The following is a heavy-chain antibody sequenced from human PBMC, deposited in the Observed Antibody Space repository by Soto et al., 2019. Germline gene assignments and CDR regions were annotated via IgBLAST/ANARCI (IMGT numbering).Heavy chain of an antibody. CDR2: ISGSGGRT. D-gene: IGHD4-17*01. V-gene: IGHV3-23*01. Sequence: EVQLLESGGNLIQPGGSLRLSCAASGFTFRNYAMSWVRQAPGAGPEWVSGISGSGGRTYYADSVKGRFTISRDNSNNALFLQMNSLRDEDTALYYGAKDPNGDYVGAFDIWGRGTMVTVSS. CDR3: AKDPNGDYVGAFDI. J-gene: IGHJ3*02. CDR1: GFTFRNYA.